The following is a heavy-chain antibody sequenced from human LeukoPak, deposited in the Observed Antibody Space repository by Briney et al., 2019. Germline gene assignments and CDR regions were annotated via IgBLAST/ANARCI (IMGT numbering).Heavy chain of an antibody. D-gene: IGHD7-27*01. V-gene: IGHV3-53*01. CDR3: ARRLGYDY. Sequence: GGSLRLSCAASGFTVSSNYMSWVRQAPGKGLEWVSVIYSGGSTYYADSVKGRLTISRDNFKNTVYLQMNSLRAEDTAVYYCARRLGYDYWGQGTLVTVSS. CDR1: GFTVSSNY. J-gene: IGHJ4*02. CDR2: IYSGGST.